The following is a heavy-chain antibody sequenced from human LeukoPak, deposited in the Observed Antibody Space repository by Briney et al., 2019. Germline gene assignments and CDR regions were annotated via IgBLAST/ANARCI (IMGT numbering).Heavy chain of an antibody. CDR2: ISAYNGNT. CDR3: ARVDDSSGYSYYFDY. Sequence: ASVKVSCKASGYTFTSYGISWVRQAPGQGLEWMGWISAYNGNTNYAQKLQGRVTMTTDTSTSTAYMELRSLRSDDTAVYYCARVDDSSGYSYYFDYWGRGTLVTVSS. D-gene: IGHD3-22*01. CDR1: GYTFTSYG. J-gene: IGHJ4*02. V-gene: IGHV1-18*01.